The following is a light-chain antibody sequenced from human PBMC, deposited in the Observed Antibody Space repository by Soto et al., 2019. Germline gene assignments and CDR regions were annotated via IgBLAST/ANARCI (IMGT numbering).Light chain of an antibody. CDR3: QQSYSTPT. CDR2: APS. J-gene: IGKJ1*01. Sequence: QMTQSPSSLSASVGDRVTITCRASQSISTYLNWYLQKPGQAPKLLIYAPSNLQTGVPSRFSGSGSGTDFTLTISSLQPEDSATYYCQQSYSTPTFGQGTKVQIK. CDR1: QSISTY. V-gene: IGKV1-39*01.